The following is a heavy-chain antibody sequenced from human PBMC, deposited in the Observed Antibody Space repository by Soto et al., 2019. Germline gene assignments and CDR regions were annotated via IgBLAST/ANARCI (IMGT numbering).Heavy chain of an antibody. J-gene: IGHJ4*01. CDR1: GGLISKYS. CDR2: VLPISGST. Sequence: QVQLVQSGAEVRKPGSSVKVSCKTSGGLISKYSFNWVRQAPGQGLEWMGGVLPISGSTDYAQKFQGRLTITADRSTSTVYMELSRLRSDDTAKYSCATIRVRGGPLRFEDGGQGMLISVAA. D-gene: IGHD5-12*01. V-gene: IGHV1-69*06. CDR3: ATIRVRGGPLRFED.